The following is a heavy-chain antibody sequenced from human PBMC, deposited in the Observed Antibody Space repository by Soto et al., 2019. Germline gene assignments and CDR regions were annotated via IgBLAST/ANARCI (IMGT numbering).Heavy chain of an antibody. D-gene: IGHD1-1*01. CDR3: ARRAETNGWNGFGADKYYFDF. Sequence: ASVKVSCKASGYTFTSYDIYWVRQATGQVLEWMGWMNPNTGNSGYAQKFQGRVTVTSDTSINTVYMELSSLRSEDTAVYYCARRAETNGWNGFGADKYYFDFWGQGTLVTVSS. CDR2: MNPNTGNS. V-gene: IGHV1-8*01. CDR1: GYTFTSYD. J-gene: IGHJ4*02.